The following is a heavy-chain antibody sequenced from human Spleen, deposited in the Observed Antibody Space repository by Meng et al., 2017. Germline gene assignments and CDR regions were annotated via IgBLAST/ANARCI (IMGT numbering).Heavy chain of an antibody. D-gene: IGHD6-13*01. Sequence: QGQLVQSGSELRKPGASVKVSCKASGYTFSRYTMNWVRQAPGQGLEWMGWINTITGNPKYAQAFTGRFVFSLDTSVSTAYLQISSLQAEDTAVYYCARDPGYTTSWYSFDYWGQGTLVTVSS. CDR1: GYTFSRYT. V-gene: IGHV7-4-1*02. CDR2: INTITGNP. CDR3: ARDPGYTTSWYSFDY. J-gene: IGHJ4*02.